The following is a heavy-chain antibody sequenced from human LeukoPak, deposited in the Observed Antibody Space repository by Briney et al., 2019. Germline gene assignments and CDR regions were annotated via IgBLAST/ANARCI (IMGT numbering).Heavy chain of an antibody. V-gene: IGHV4-38-2*02. Sequence: SETLSLTCTVSGYSISRGYYWGWIRQSPGKGLEWIGSIHHSGTTYYNPSLKSRVTISVDTSKNQFALKLTSVTAADTAVYYCARASGYDWGYYFDYWGQGTLVTVSS. CDR2: IHHSGTT. J-gene: IGHJ4*02. CDR3: ARASGYDWGYYFDY. D-gene: IGHD5-12*01. CDR1: GYSISRGYY.